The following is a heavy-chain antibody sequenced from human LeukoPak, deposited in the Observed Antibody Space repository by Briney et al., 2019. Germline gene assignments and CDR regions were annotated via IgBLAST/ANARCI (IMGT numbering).Heavy chain of an antibody. CDR2: IYPGDSDT. J-gene: IGHJ4*01. D-gene: IGHD2-15*01. CDR3: ARRESGGSIDY. V-gene: IGHV5-51*01. Sequence: GESLKISCKGSGYSFINYWIGWARQVPGKGLEWMGIIYPGDSDTRYSPSLQGQITISVDKSIATAYLQWSSLKASDTAIYYCARRESGGSIDYWGHGTLVTVSS. CDR1: GYSFINYW.